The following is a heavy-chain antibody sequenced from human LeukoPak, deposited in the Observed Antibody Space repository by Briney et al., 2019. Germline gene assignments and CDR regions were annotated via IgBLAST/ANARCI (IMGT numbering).Heavy chain of an antibody. D-gene: IGHD3-22*01. J-gene: IGHJ3*02. Sequence: KTSETLSLTCTVSGYSISSGYYWGWIRQPPGKGLEWIGSIYHSGSTYYNPSLKSRVTISVDTSKNQFSLRLSSVTAADTAVYYCARVRDYYDSSPGAFDIWGQGTMVTVSS. CDR1: GYSISSGYY. CDR2: IYHSGST. V-gene: IGHV4-38-2*02. CDR3: ARVRDYYDSSPGAFDI.